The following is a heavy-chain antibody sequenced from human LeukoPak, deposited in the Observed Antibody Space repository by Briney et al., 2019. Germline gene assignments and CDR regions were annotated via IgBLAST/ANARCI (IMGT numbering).Heavy chain of an antibody. D-gene: IGHD4-17*01. CDR2: INPSAGNT. CDR3: ARGKYGDWYFDY. CDR1: GYTFISYY. J-gene: IGHJ4*01. Sequence: ASVKVSCKASGYTFISYYMYWVRQAPGHGLEWMGFINPSAGNTAYAQKFQGRVTMTRDTSTSTVYMDLTSLRSDDTAVYYCARGKYGDWYFDYRGQGSLVTVSS. V-gene: IGHV1-46*01.